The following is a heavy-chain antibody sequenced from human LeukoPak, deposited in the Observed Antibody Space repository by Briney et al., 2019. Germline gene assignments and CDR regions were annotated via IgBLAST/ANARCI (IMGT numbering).Heavy chain of an antibody. J-gene: IGHJ4*02. D-gene: IGHD3-10*01. CDR1: GFTFSSYG. CDR2: ISGSGGST. Sequence: GRSLRLSCAASGFTFSSYGMHWVRQAPGKGLEWVSAISGSGGSTYYADSVKGRFTISRDNSKNTLYLQMNSLRAEDTAVYYCAKDRRITMVRGVIPDYWGQGTLVTVSS. CDR3: AKDRRITMVRGVIPDY. V-gene: IGHV3-23*01.